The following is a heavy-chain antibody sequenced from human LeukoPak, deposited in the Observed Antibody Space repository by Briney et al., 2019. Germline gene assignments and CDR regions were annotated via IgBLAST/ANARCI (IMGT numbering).Heavy chain of an antibody. J-gene: IGHJ2*01. V-gene: IGHV3-64*01. D-gene: IGHD3-16*01. CDR1: GLTFSSHP. Sequence: GGSLRLSCAASGLTFSSHPMHWVRQAPGKGLEYVSTISSSGLITYYANSVKGRFTVSRDSSKNTVFLQMGSLRAEDMAVYYCVARRGDSDWYFDLWGRGTLVTVSS. CDR2: ISSSGLIT. CDR3: VARRGDSDWYFDL.